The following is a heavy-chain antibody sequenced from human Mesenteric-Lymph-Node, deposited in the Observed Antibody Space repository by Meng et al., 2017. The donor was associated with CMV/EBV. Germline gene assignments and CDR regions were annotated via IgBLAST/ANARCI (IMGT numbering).Heavy chain of an antibody. V-gene: IGHV3-7*01. CDR1: GFTFSGYW. CDR3: AKDLFSNPDYYYHYGMDL. D-gene: IGHD4-11*01. J-gene: IGHJ6*02. CDR2: IKQDGSEK. Sequence: GGSLRLSCVASGFTFSGYWMTWVRQAPGKGLEWVANIKQDGSEKDYVDSVKGRFTISRDNSKNTLYLQMNSLRDEDTAVYYCAKDLFSNPDYYYHYGMDLWGQGTTVTVSS.